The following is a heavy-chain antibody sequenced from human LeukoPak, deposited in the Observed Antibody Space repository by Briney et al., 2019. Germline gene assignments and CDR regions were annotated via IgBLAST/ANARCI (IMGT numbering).Heavy chain of an antibody. D-gene: IGHD6-13*01. J-gene: IGHJ4*02. CDR3: AREGVQQLAPDY. Sequence: SETLSLTCTVSGGSLSIYYWSWIRQPPGKGREWIGYIYYRGRDNKNPALKNHVTISVDSSKNPFALELCSGAGADTAVYYCAREGVQQLAPDYWGQGTLVTVSS. CDR2: IYYRGRD. V-gene: IGHV4-59*12. CDR1: GGSLSIYY.